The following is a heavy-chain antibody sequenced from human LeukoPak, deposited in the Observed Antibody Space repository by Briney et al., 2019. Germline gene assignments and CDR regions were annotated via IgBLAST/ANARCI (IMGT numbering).Heavy chain of an antibody. CDR3: ARAGYSSSWYRGDYYYYGMDV. CDR1: GFTFSSYS. V-gene: IGHV3-21*01. CDR2: ISSSSSYI. D-gene: IGHD6-13*01. Sequence: GGSLRLSCAASGFTFSSYSMNWVRQAPGKGLEWVSSISSSSSYIYYADSVKGRFTISRDNAKDSLYLQMNSLRAEDTAVYYCARAGYSSSWYRGDYYYYGMDVWGQGTTVTVSS. J-gene: IGHJ6*02.